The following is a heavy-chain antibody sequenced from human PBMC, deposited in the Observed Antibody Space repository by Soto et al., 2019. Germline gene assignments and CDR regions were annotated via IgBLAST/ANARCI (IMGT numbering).Heavy chain of an antibody. CDR3: ARSRDGYSLYFYYGMDG. J-gene: IGHJ6*02. V-gene: IGHV3-30*03. CDR2: ILHDGSAE. Sequence: GGSLRLSCAASGFIFTSYGMHWVRQAPGKGLEWMALILHDGSAEYYADSVKGRFTISRDNSKNTLYLQMNSLTAEDTAVYYCARSRDGYSLYFYYGMDGWGQGTTVTVSS. D-gene: IGHD4-4*01. CDR1: GFIFTSYG.